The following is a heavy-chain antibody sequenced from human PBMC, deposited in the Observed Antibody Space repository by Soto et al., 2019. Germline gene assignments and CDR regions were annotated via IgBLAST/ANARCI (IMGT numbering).Heavy chain of an antibody. D-gene: IGHD6-13*01. V-gene: IGHV3-30-3*01. CDR2: ISYDGSNK. Sequence: QVQLVESGGGVVQPGRSLRLSCAASGFTFSSYAMHWVRQAPGKGLEWVAVISYDGSNKYYADSVKGRFTISRDNSKNTLYLQMNSLRAEDTSVYYCARDAYVGSWYGKYNSFDPWGQGTLVTVSS. CDR1: GFTFSSYA. CDR3: ARDAYVGSWYGKYNSFDP. J-gene: IGHJ5*02.